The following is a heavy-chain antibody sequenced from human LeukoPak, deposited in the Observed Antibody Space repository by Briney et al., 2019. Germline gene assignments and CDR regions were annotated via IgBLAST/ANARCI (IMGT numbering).Heavy chain of an antibody. CDR1: GFTFTNYN. D-gene: IGHD3-22*01. CDR3: ARDQPRTYYYDSSGYYYFY. Sequence: ASVKVSCKASGFTFTNYNLHWVRQAPGQRLEWMGIINPSGGSTNYAQNFQGRVTMTRDTSTSTVYMELRSLRSDDTAVYYCARDQPRTYYYDSSGYYYFYWGQGTLVTVSS. V-gene: IGHV1-46*01. J-gene: IGHJ4*02. CDR2: INPSGGST.